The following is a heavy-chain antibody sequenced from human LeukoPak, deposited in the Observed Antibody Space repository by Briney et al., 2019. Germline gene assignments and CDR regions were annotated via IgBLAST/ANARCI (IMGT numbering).Heavy chain of an antibody. CDR3: ARDRNYQLSPP. J-gene: IGHJ4*02. D-gene: IGHD2-2*01. CDR1: GFTSFSNYW. CDR2: IKGDGGGT. Sequence: GGTLRLSCAASGFTSFSNYWIHWVRRAPGKGRVWVSRIKGDGGGTIYAASVKGRFTISRDNTRNTVSLKMTSLRVEDTAVYYCARDRNYQLSPPWGQGTLVTVSS. V-gene: IGHV3-74*01.